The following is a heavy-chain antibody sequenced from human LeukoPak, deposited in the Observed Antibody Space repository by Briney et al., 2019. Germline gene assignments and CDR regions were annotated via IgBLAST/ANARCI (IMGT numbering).Heavy chain of an antibody. D-gene: IGHD3-22*01. CDR1: GFIFSSYG. J-gene: IGHJ4*02. V-gene: IGHV3-30*02. CDR2: IRYDGRNK. CDR3: AKDKPYYDSSGSPLDY. Sequence: GGSLRLSCAASGFIFSSYGMHWVRQAPGKGLDWVAFIRYDGRNKYYADSVKGRFTISRDNSKNTLYLQMNSLRAEDTAVYYCAKDKPYYDSSGSPLDYWGQGTLVTVSS.